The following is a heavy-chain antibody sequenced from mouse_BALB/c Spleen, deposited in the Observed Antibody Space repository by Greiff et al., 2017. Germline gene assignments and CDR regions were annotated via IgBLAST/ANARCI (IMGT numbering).Heavy chain of an antibody. V-gene: IGHV7-3*02. J-gene: IGHJ2*01. CDR2: IRNKANGYTT. CDR1: GFTFTDYY. CDR3: ARTQLGRVFDY. Sequence: EVKLMESGGGLVQPGGSLRLSCATSGFTFTDYYMSWVRQPPGKALEWLGFIRNKANGYTTEYSASVKGRFTISRDNSQSILYLQMNTLRAEDSATYYCARTQLGRVFDYWGQGTTLTVSS. D-gene: IGHD4-1*02.